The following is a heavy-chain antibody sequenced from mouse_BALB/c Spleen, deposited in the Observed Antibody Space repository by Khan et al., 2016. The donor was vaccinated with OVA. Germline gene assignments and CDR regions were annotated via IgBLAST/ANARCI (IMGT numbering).Heavy chain of an antibody. D-gene: IGHD1-1*01. V-gene: IGHV1-7*01. CDR3: ARRGLRWDFDY. CDR2: ITPRTGYT. J-gene: IGHJ2*01. CDR1: GYTFINYW. Sequence: QVQLQQPGAELAKPGASVKMSCKASGYTFINYWILWVKQRPGQGLEWIGYITPRTGYTDYNQNFKDKATLTADKSSSTAYIQLSSLSSEDSACYCCARRGLRWDFDYWGQGTTLTVSS.